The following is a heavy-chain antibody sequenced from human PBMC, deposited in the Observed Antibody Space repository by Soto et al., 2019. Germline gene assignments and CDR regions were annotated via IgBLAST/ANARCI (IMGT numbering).Heavy chain of an antibody. CDR2: IIPIFGTA. CDR1: GGTFSSYA. Sequence: GASVKVSCKASGGTFSSYAISWVRQAPGQGLEWMGGIIPIFGTANYAQKFQGRVTITADKSTSTAYMELSSLRSEDTAVYYCASESLDCSGGSCYSLFAFDIWGQGTMVTVSS. J-gene: IGHJ3*02. V-gene: IGHV1-69*06. CDR3: ASESLDCSGGSCYSLFAFDI. D-gene: IGHD2-15*01.